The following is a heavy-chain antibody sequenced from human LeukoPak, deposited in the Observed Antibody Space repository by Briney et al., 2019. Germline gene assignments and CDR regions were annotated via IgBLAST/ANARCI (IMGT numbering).Heavy chain of an antibody. V-gene: IGHV3-74*01. Sequence: GGSLRLSCAASGFTFSSYWMHWVRQAPGKGLMWVSRINSDGSSTSYADSVKGRFTISRDNAKNTLYLQMNSLRAEDTAVYYCASSNWLDPWGQGTLVTVSS. J-gene: IGHJ5*02. CDR2: INSDGSST. CDR3: ASSNWLDP. CDR1: GFTFSSYW.